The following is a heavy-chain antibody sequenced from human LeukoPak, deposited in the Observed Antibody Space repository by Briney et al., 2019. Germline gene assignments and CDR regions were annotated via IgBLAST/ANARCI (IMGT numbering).Heavy chain of an antibody. V-gene: IGHV4-39*01. CDR1: GGSISSDVHY. J-gene: IGHJ6*02. D-gene: IGHD1-26*01. Sequence: PSETLSLTCTVAGGSISSDVHYWDWIRQAPGKGLEWIGSLLYNGDTWYNPSLESRVTISVDTSENQFSLRLTSVNAADTALYFCTRRGSGNGGTYAGMDVWGPGTSVTVSS. CDR3: TRRGSGNGGTYAGMDV. CDR2: LLYNGDT.